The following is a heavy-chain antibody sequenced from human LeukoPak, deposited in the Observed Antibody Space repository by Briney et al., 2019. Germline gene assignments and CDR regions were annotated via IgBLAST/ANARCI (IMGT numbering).Heavy chain of an antibody. CDR1: GGTFSSYA. J-gene: IGHJ3*02. D-gene: IGHD6-19*01. CDR3: ARGRGSSAGALDI. V-gene: IGHV1-69*04. Sequence: ASVKVSCKASGGTFSSYAISWVRQAPGQGLEWMGRIIPTLGIANYAQKFQGRVTITADKSTSTAYMELSSLRSEDTAVYYCARGRGSSAGALDIWGQGTMVTVSS. CDR2: IIPTLGIA.